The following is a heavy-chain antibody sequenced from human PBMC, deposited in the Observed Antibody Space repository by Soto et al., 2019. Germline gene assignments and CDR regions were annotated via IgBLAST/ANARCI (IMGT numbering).Heavy chain of an antibody. CDR2: ISQSGST. D-gene: IGHD1-26*01. CDR1: NGSFSGYY. V-gene: IGHV4-34*01. Sequence: LSLTCAVYNGSFSGYYWNWIRQPPGKGLEWIGEISQSGSTDYNVSLKSRVTISVDRSKNQSSLKLRSVTATDTAVYYCARGDSGSYFDYWGQGNLVTVSS. CDR3: ARGDSGSYFDY. J-gene: IGHJ4*03.